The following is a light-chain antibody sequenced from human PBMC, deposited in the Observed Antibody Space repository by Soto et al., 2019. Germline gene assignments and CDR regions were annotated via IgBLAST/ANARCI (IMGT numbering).Light chain of an antibody. Sequence: QAVVTQPASVSGSPGQSITISCTGTTSDVGNYNLVSWHQQHPGKAPKLMIYEGTKRPSGVSNRFSGSQSGNTASLTISGLQAEDEADYYCCSYAGGSTWVFGGGTKVTVL. J-gene: IGLJ3*02. CDR3: CSYAGGSTWV. CDR2: EGT. V-gene: IGLV2-23*01. CDR1: TSDVGNYNL.